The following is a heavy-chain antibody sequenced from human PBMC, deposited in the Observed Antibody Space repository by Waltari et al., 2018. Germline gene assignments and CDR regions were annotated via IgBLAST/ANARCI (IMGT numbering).Heavy chain of an antibody. CDR3: AKAARLWNDVLWHFDL. Sequence: QVQLVQSGAEVKKPGASVRVSCKASGYTFTQSGITWVRQAPGQGLEWMGGPSARGKGLEWMRWHRPCKGHTNFAQKFKGRLTMTRDNSTTTAYMDLTSLTSDDTAVYFCAKAARLWNDVLWHFDLWGRGTLVTVSS. J-gene: IGHJ2*01. V-gene: IGHV1-18*01. CDR2: PSARGKGLEWMRWHRPCKGHT. D-gene: IGHD1-1*01. CDR1: GYTFTQSG.